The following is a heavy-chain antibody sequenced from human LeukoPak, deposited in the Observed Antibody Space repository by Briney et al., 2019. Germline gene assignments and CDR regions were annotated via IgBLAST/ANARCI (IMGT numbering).Heavy chain of an antibody. V-gene: IGHV5-51*01. CDR1: GYSFTSYW. D-gene: IGHD1-20*01. CDR2: IYPGDSDT. J-gene: IGHJ3*02. Sequence: GESLKISCKGSGYSFTSYWIGWVRQMPGKGLEWRGIIYPGDSDTRYSPSFQGQVTISADKSISTAYLQWSSLKASDTAMYYCATPPGNNWNGHDAFDIWGQGTMVTVSS. CDR3: ATPPGNNWNGHDAFDI.